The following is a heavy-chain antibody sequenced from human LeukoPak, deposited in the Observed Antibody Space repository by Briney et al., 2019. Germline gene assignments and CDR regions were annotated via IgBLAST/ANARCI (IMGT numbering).Heavy chain of an antibody. CDR2: INPNGGYT. CDR3: ARDLSGPTVTTPDY. V-gene: IGHV1-46*01. CDR1: GYTFTAYY. J-gene: IGHJ4*02. Sequence: ASVKVSCKASGYTFTAYYMHWVRQAPAQRFEWMGIINPNGGYTSFAQKFQGRVTMTRDTSTTTVYMEVSSLRSEDTAVYYCARDLSGPTVTTPDYWGQGTLVTVSS. D-gene: IGHD1-1*01.